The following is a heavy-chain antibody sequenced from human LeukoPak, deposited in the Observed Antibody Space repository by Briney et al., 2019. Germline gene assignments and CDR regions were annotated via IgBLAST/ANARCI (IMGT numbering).Heavy chain of an antibody. Sequence: GGSLRLSCAASGFTFSSYSMNWVRQAPGKGLEWVSSISSSSSYIYYADSVKGRFTISRDNAKNSLYLQMNSLGAEDTAVYYCARDLTRVAADAFDIWGQGTMVTVSS. CDR2: ISSSSSYI. V-gene: IGHV3-21*01. CDR3: ARDLTRVAADAFDI. D-gene: IGHD6-19*01. CDR1: GFTFSSYS. J-gene: IGHJ3*02.